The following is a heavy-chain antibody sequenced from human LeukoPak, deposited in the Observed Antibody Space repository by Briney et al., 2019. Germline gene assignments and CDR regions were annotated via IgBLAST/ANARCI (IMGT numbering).Heavy chain of an antibody. CDR2: IYYSGST. D-gene: IGHD4-17*01. V-gene: IGHV4-59*01. J-gene: IGHJ3*02. CDR3: ARDADDYGDYLDAYDI. Sequence: PSETLSLTCTVSGGSISSYYWSWIRQPPGKGLEWIGYIYYSGSTNYNPSLKSRVTISVDTSKNQFSLKLSSVTAADTAVYYCARDADDYGDYLDAYDIWGQGTMVTVSS. CDR1: GGSISSYY.